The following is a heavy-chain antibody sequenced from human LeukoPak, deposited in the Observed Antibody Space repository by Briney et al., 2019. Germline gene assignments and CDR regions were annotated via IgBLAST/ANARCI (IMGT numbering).Heavy chain of an antibody. D-gene: IGHD6-19*01. CDR1: GFTFSLYW. CDR2: INPDGSQK. J-gene: IGHJ2*01. V-gene: IGHV3-7*01. CDR3: VREGYSSDWNNWYFDL. Sequence: GGSLRLSCAASGFTFSLYWMTWVRQSPGKGLEWVADINPDGSQKYSVDSVKGRFTISRENTKNSLYLQIDSLRVGDTAVYYCVREGYSSDWNNWYFDLWGRGTLVTVSS.